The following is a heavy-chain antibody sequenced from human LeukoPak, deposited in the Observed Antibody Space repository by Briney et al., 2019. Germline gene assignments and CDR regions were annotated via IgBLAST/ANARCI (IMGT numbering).Heavy chain of an antibody. CDR3: ARGGPTDHDAFDI. CDR2: IIPIFGTA. CDR1: GGTFSSYA. V-gene: IGHV1-69*05. J-gene: IGHJ3*02. Sequence: SVKVSCKASGGTFSSYAISWVRQAPGQGLEWMGGIIPIFGTANYAQKFQGRVTITTDESTSTAYMELSSLRSEDTAVYYCARGGPTDHDAFDIWGQGTMVTVSS.